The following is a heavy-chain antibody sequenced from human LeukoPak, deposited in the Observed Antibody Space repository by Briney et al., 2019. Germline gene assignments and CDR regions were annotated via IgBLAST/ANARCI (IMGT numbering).Heavy chain of an antibody. D-gene: IGHD3-10*01. J-gene: IGHJ4*02. V-gene: IGHV4-31*03. CDR3: AGIGERIFDY. CDR2: IYYSGST. Sequence: SQTLSLTCTVSGGSISSGGYYWSWIRQHPAKGLEWIGNIYYSGSTYYNPSPKSRVTISVDTSKNQFSLKLSSVTAADTAVYYCAGIGERIFDYWGQGTLVTVSS. CDR1: GGSISSGGYY.